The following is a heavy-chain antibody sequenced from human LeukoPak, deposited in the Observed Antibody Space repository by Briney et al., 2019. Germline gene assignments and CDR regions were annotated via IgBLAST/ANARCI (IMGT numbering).Heavy chain of an antibody. D-gene: IGHD6-19*01. J-gene: IGHJ3*02. CDR3: ARLHEAVSFDI. V-gene: IGHV3-64*01. CDR1: GFTFSRYA. Sequence: GGSLRLSCAASGFTFSRYAMHWVRQAPGKGLEYVSAISSNGGSTYYANSVKGRFTISRDNSKNTLYLQMGSLRAEDMAVYYCARLHEAVSFDIWGQGTMVTVSS. CDR2: ISSNGGST.